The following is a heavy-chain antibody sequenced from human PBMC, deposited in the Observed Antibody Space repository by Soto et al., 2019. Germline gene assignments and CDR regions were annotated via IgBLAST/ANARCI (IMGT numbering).Heavy chain of an antibody. CDR2: IDYSGNT. V-gene: IGHV4-31*03. CDR1: GDSISNDFYY. D-gene: IGHD1-26*01. J-gene: IGHJ3*02. CDR3: ARSRGRSGSYLAFAI. Sequence: QVQLQESGPGLVKPSQTLSLACTVSGDSISNDFYYWNWIRQHPEKGLEWVGYIDYSGNTYYNPSLQSRVSISVDTSKNQFSLNRNSVTAADTAVYYCARSRGRSGSYLAFAIWGQGTLVVVSS.